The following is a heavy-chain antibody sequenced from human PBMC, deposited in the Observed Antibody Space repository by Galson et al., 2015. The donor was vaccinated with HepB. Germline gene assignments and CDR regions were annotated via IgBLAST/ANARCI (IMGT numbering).Heavy chain of an antibody. D-gene: IGHD7-27*01. CDR1: GFTFSSYW. J-gene: IGHJ4*02. Sequence: SLRLSCAASGFTFSSYWMHWVRQAPGKGLVWVSRINSDGSSTTYADSVKGRFTISRDNAKNTLYLQMNSLRAEDTAVYYCAREGTGDRYFDYWGQGTLVTVSS. V-gene: IGHV3-74*01. CDR3: AREGTGDRYFDY. CDR2: INSDGSST.